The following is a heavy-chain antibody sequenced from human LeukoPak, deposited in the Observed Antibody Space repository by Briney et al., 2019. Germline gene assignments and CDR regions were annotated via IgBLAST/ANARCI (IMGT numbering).Heavy chain of an antibody. CDR1: GGSISSYY. CDR2: IYYSGST. J-gene: IGHJ4*02. V-gene: IGHV4-59*01. CDR3: ARVKQQLVLSPLYYFDY. Sequence: SETLSLTCTVSGGSISSYYWSWIRQPPGKGLEWIGYIYYSGSTNYNPSLKSRVTISVDTSKNQFSLKLSSVTAADTAVYYCARVKQQLVLSPLYYFDYWGQGTLVTVSS. D-gene: IGHD6-13*01.